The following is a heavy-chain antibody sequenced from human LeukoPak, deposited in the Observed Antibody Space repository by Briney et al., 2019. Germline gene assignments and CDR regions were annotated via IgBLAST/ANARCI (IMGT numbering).Heavy chain of an antibody. CDR1: GFTFSSYA. V-gene: IGHV3-23*01. Sequence: PGGSLRLSCAASGFTFSSYAMSWVRQAPGKGLEWVSAISGSGGSTYYADSVKGRFTISRDNSKNTLYLRMNSLRAEDTAVYYCAKRSSSWYLGLDYWGQGTLVTVSS. D-gene: IGHD6-13*01. CDR3: AKRSSSWYLGLDY. CDR2: ISGSGGST. J-gene: IGHJ4*02.